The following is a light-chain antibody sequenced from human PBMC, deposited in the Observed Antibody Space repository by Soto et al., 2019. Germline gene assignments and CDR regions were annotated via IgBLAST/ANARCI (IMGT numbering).Light chain of an antibody. CDR2: DAS. J-gene: IGKJ1*01. CDR3: QHRSTWCPT. CDR1: QSVDAY. V-gene: IGKV3-11*01. Sequence: EIVLTQSPATLSLSPGDRATLSCRASQSVDAYLAWYQQRPGQAPRLLMFDASNRATGTPTRFRGRGSGTDFNLTISSLETDDVAVYYCQHRSTWCPTFGQGTKVEIK.